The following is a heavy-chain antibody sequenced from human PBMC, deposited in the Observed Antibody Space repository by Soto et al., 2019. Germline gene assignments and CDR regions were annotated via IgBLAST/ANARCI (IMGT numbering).Heavy chain of an antibody. J-gene: IGHJ6*02. CDR1: GFTFSSYG. D-gene: IGHD6-13*01. CDR2: ISYDGSNK. V-gene: IGHV3-30*18. CDR3: AKDLGGGSSSWYLDYYYYGMDV. Sequence: GGSLRLSCAASGFTFSSYGMHWVRQAPGKGLEWVAVISYDGSNKYYADSVKGRFTISRDNSKNTLYLQMNSLRAEDTAVYYCAKDLGGGSSSWYLDYYYYGMDVWGQGTTVTVSS.